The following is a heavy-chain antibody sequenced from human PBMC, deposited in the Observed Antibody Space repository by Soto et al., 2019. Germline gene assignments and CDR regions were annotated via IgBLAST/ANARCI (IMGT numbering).Heavy chain of an antibody. Sequence: QVQLVESGGGVVQPGRSLRLSCAASGFTFSSYAMHWVRQAPGKGLEWVAVISYDGSNKYYADSVKGRFTISRDNSKNTLYLPMNSLRAEDTAVYYCARTRPGIAASGEYSFLPDPWGQGTPVTVSS. J-gene: IGHJ5*02. CDR1: GFTFSSYA. CDR3: ARTRPGIAASGEYSFLPDP. CDR2: ISYDGSNK. V-gene: IGHV3-30-3*01. D-gene: IGHD6-13*01.